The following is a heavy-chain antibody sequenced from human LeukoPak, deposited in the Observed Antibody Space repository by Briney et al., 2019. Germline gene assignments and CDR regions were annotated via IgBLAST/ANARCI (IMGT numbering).Heavy chain of an antibody. Sequence: ASVKISCKVSGYTFTDYYMHWVQQAPGKGLEWMGLVDPEDGETIYAEKFQGRVTITADTSTDTAYMELSSLRSEDTAVYYCAKDLYDFWSGYYLDYFDYWGQGTLVTVSS. V-gene: IGHV1-69-2*01. D-gene: IGHD3-3*01. CDR3: AKDLYDFWSGYYLDYFDY. J-gene: IGHJ4*02. CDR1: GYTFTDYY. CDR2: VDPEDGET.